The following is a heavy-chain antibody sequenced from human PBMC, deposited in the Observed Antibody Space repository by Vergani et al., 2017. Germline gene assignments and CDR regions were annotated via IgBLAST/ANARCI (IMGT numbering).Heavy chain of an antibody. CDR2: INPSGGHT. V-gene: IGHV1-46*03. CDR3: ARGDYGIGTGYRY. CDR1: GYTFSNYY. Sequence: VPVFPSGAAVPPSGASVKVSCKTSGYTFSNYYMHWVRQAPGQGLEWMGIINPSGGHTNYAQKFQGRVTMTRDTSKSTVYMELSSLRSEDTAIYYCARGDYGIGTGYRYWGQGTLVTVSA. D-gene: IGHD3-9*01. J-gene: IGHJ4*02.